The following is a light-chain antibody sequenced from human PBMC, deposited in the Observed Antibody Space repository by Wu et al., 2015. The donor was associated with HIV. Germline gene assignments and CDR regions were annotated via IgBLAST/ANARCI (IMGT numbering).Light chain of an antibody. J-gene: IGKJ1*01. Sequence: EIVLTQSPGTLSLSPGERATLSCRASQSVSSNYLAWYQQKPGQAPRLPIYGASRRATGIPDRFSGSGSATEFTLTISRLESEDFAVYYCQQYGDSLTWTFGQGTKVEIK. CDR3: QQYGDSLTWT. V-gene: IGKV3-20*01. CDR2: GAS. CDR1: QSVSSNY.